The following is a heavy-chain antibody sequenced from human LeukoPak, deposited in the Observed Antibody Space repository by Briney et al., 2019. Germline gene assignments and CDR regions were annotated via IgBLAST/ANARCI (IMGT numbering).Heavy chain of an antibody. V-gene: IGHV3-23*01. CDR3: ASPNRNTLDY. D-gene: IGHD1-14*01. CDR1: GFTFSSYA. J-gene: IGHJ4*02. CDR2: ISGSGGST. Sequence: GGSLTLSCAASGFTFSSYAMSWVRQAPGKGVEWVSAISGSGGSTYYADPVKGRLTISRDNSKNTLYLQMNSLRAEDTDVYYCASPNRNTLDYWGQGTLVTVSS.